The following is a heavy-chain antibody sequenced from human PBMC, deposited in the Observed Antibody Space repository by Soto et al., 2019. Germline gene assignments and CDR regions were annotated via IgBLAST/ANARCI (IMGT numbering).Heavy chain of an antibody. V-gene: IGHV1-8*01. J-gene: IGHJ6*02. D-gene: IGHD2-2*01. Sequence: APVKVSCKASGYTFTSYDINWVRQATGQGLEWMGWMNPNSGNTGYAQKFQGRVTMTRNTSISTAYMELRSLRSEDTAVYYCANAEGVPVATLLYYYYYGMDVWGQGTMVTVSS. CDR3: ANAEGVPVATLLYYYYYGMDV. CDR2: MNPNSGNT. CDR1: GYTFTSYD.